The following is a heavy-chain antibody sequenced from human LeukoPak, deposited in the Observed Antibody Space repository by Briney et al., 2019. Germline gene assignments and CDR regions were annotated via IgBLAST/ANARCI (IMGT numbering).Heavy chain of an antibody. Sequence: PSETLSLTCTVSGGSISSSSYYWGWLRQPPGKGLEWIGSIYYSGSTYYNPSLKSRVTISVDTSKNQFSLKLSSVTAADTAVYYCAREEYSSSSGAFDIWGQGTMVTVSS. CDR2: IYYSGST. D-gene: IGHD6-6*01. CDR3: AREEYSSSSGAFDI. J-gene: IGHJ3*02. CDR1: GGSISSSSYY. V-gene: IGHV4-39*07.